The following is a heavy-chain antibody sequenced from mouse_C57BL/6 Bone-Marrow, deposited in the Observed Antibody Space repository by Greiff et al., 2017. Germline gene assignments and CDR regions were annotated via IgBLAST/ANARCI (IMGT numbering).Heavy chain of an antibody. D-gene: IGHD2-4*01. V-gene: IGHV1-50*01. Sequence: VQLQQPGAELVKPGASVKPSCKASGYTFTSYWMQWVKQRPGQGLEWIGEIDPSDSYTNYNQKFKGKATLTVDTSSSTAYMQLSSLTSEDSAVYYCARWGLRGYAMDYWGQGTSVTVSA. J-gene: IGHJ4*01. CDR1: GYTFTSYW. CDR3: ARWGLRGYAMDY. CDR2: IDPSDSYT.